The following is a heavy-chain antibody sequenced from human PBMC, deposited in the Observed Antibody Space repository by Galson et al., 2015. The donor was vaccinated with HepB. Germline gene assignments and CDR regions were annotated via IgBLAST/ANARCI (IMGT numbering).Heavy chain of an antibody. CDR2: IVPFLGIS. Sequence: SVKVSCKASGGSFSNDSFSWVRQAPGHGLEWMGRIVPFLGISNYVQQFEVRATITADKSTNTVYTELASLRSEDTAVYYCARDKMTDDGDGFFDYWGQGTQVTVSS. J-gene: IGHJ4*02. CDR1: GGSFSNDS. D-gene: IGHD4-17*01. CDR3: ARDKMTDDGDGFFDY. V-gene: IGHV1-69*02.